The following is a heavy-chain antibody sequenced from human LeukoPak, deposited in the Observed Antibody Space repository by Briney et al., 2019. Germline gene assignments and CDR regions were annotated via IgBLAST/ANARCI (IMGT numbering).Heavy chain of an antibody. CDR2: ISWNSGSI. Sequence: GRSLRLSCAASGFTFDDYAMHWVRQAPGKGLEWVSGISWNSGSIGYADSVKGRFTISRDNAKNSLYLQINSLRAEDTALYYCAKDQHSSGWPEPYFDYWGQGTLVTVSS. CDR3: AKDQHSSGWPEPYFDY. CDR1: GFTFDDYA. D-gene: IGHD6-19*01. V-gene: IGHV3-9*01. J-gene: IGHJ4*02.